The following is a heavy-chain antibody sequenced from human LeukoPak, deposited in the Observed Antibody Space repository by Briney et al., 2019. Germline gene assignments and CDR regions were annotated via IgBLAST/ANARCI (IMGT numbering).Heavy chain of an antibody. CDR1: GFIFSNYA. CDR3: AKDRDFWSGYYDFDF. J-gene: IGHJ4*02. CDR2: ISNSADST. D-gene: IGHD3-3*01. Sequence: PGGSLRLSCATSGFIFSNYAMSWVRQAPGKGLEWVSGISNSADSTYYAVSVKGRFTISRDNSKNTLYLQMNSLRAEDTAVYYCAKDRDFWSGYYDFDFWGRGTLVTDSS. V-gene: IGHV3-23*01.